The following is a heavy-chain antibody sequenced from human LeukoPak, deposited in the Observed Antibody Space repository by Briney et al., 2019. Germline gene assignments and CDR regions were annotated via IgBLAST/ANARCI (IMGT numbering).Heavy chain of an antibody. CDR2: IKSQTHGATT. CDR1: GFGFSDAW. D-gene: IGHD5/OR15-5a*01. CDR3: TTEFFGSVYNN. J-gene: IGHJ4*02. Sequence: GGSLRLSCAGSGFGFSDAWMSWVRQAPGKGLEWVGHIKSQTHGATTDYAAPVKGRFTISRDDSKHTVYLQLTSLQTDDTGVYHCTTEFFGSVYNNWGQGTLVTVSS. V-gene: IGHV3-15*01.